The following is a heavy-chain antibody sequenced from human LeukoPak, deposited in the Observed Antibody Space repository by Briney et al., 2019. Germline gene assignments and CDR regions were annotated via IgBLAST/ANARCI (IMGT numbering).Heavy chain of an antibody. J-gene: IGHJ4*02. Sequence: SETLSLTCAVYGGSFSGYYWSWIRQPPGKGLEWIGEISHSGSTNYNPSLKSRVTISVDTSKNQFSLKLSSVTAADTAVYYCARGSVTMVRGVIIYWGQGTLVTVSS. D-gene: IGHD3-10*01. V-gene: IGHV4-34*01. CDR1: GGSFSGYY. CDR3: ARGSVTMVRGVIIY. CDR2: ISHSGST.